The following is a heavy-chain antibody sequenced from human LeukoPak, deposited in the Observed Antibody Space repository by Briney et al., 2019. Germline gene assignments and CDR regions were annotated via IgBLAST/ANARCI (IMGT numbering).Heavy chain of an antibody. CDR1: GFTFRSYA. J-gene: IGHJ4*02. CDR2: ISGSGGST. CDR3: AKDSSVVVAATTDAFDY. D-gene: IGHD2-15*01. V-gene: IGHV3-23*01. Sequence: QPGGSLRLSCAASGFTFRSYAVSWVRQAPGKGLEWVSAISGSGGSTYYADSVKGRFTISRDNSKNTLYLQMNSLRAEDTAVYYCAKDSSVVVAATTDAFDYWGQGTLVTVSS.